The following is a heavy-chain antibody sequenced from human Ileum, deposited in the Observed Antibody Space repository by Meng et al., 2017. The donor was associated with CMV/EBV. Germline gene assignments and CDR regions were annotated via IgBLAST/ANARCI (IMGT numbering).Heavy chain of an antibody. J-gene: IGHJ4*02. CDR1: GFTFRSYA. V-gene: IGHV3-23*01. CDR3: ATSEITTSFDY. Sequence: SCTASGFTFRSYAMSWVRQAPGKGLEWVSAISASGGSTYCADSVKGRFTISRDNSKTTLYLQMNSLRAEDSAVYYCATSEITTSFDYWGQGTLVTVSS. CDR2: ISASGGST. D-gene: IGHD4-11*01.